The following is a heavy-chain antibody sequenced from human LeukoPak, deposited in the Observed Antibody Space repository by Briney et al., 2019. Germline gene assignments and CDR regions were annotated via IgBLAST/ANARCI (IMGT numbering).Heavy chain of an antibody. CDR2: IYSSGST. CDR3: ARDGRYSDTSGYYYSHYYMDV. D-gene: IGHD3-22*01. CDR1: GGSINYYY. Sequence: TSETLSLTCTVSGGSINYYYWSWIRQPPGKGLEYIGYIYSSGSTNYNPSLKSRVTMSVDTSKNQFSLKLSSVTAADTAVYYCARDGRYSDTSGYYYSHYYMDVWGKGTTVTVSS. V-gene: IGHV4-59*01. J-gene: IGHJ6*03.